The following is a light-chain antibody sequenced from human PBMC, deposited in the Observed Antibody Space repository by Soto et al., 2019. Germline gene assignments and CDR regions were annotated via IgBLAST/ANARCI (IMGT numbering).Light chain of an antibody. CDR2: KAS. V-gene: IGKV1-5*03. J-gene: IGKJ1*01. CDR1: QNISNW. Sequence: DIQLTQSPSALSAALGDRVTISCRASQNISNWLAWYQQKPGKAPKVLIYKASSLESGVPSRFSGSGSGTKFTLTISGLQPDDFATYYCQQDYSYWTFGQGTKVDIK. CDR3: QQDYSYWT.